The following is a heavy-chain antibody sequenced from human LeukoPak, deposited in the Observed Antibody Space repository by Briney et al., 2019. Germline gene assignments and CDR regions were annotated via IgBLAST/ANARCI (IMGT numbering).Heavy chain of an antibody. CDR1: GFTFSSHA. J-gene: IGHJ4*02. V-gene: IGHV3-23*01. CDR3: AKELRANDY. Sequence: GGSLRLSCAASGFTFSSHAMSWVRQAPGRGLEWVSSIDIGGSNAYYADSVKGRFTISRDNSRNTLYLQMDSLRAEDSAIYYCAKELRANDYWGQGTLVTVSS. D-gene: IGHD4-17*01. CDR2: IDIGGSNA.